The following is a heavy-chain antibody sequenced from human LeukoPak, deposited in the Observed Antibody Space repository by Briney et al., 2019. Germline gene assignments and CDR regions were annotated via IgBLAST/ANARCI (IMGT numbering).Heavy chain of an antibody. J-gene: IGHJ4*02. D-gene: IGHD1-26*01. V-gene: IGHV4-59*01. CDR3: ARVAMVGAKGGYYFDY. CDR1: GGSISSYY. Sequence: PSETLSLTCTVSGGSISSYYWSWIRQPPGKGLEWIGYIYYSGSTNYNPSLKSRVTISVDTSKNQFSLKLSSVTAADTAVYYCARVAMVGAKGGYYFDYWGQGTLVTVSS. CDR2: IYYSGST.